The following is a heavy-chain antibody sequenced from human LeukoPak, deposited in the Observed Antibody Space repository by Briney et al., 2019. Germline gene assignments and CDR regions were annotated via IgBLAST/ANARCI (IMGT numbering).Heavy chain of an antibody. CDR1: GDSVSSNSAA. V-gene: IGHV6-1*01. D-gene: IGHD6-13*01. Sequence: SQTPSLTCAISGDSVSSNSAAWNWIRQSPSRALEWLWRTYYRSKWYNDYAVSVKSRITINPDTSKNQFSLRLNSVTPEDTAVYYCARGKQQLADYYYYGMDVWGQGTTVTVSS. CDR3: ARGKQQLADYYYYGMDV. CDR2: TYYRSKWYN. J-gene: IGHJ6*02.